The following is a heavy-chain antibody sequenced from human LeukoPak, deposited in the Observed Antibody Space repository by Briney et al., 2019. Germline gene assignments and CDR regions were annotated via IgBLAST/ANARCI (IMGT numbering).Heavy chain of an antibody. CDR2: IRQDGSDE. D-gene: IGHD3-10*01. CDR1: GFTFSTYW. J-gene: IGHJ3*02. Sequence: GGSLRLSCAASGFTFSTYWMSWLRQAPGKGLEWVAYIRQDGSDEYYVNSVKGRFTISRDNAKNSLHLQMNSLRDEDTAVYYCAREVYFYGDSAMEGGFDIWGQGTMVTVSS. CDR3: AREVYFYGDSAMEGGFDI. V-gene: IGHV3-7*01.